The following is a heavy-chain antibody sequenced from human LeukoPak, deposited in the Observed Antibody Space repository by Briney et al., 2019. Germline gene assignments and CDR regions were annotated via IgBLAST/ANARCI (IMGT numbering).Heavy chain of an antibody. Sequence: PSQTLSLTCTVSGASLSSGDYYWSWIRQHPGKGLEWIGYIYHSGSTNYNPSLKSRVTISVDKSKNQFSLKLSSVTAADTAVYYCASHYYGTGSYVLWGQGTLVTVSS. D-gene: IGHD3-10*01. J-gene: IGHJ4*02. CDR1: GASLSSGDYY. V-gene: IGHV4-31*03. CDR2: IYHSGST. CDR3: ASHYYGTGSYVL.